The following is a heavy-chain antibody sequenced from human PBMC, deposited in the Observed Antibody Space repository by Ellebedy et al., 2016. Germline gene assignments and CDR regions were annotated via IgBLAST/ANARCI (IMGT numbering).Heavy chain of an antibody. CDR2: IDYSGIT. CDR1: GGSISTTGYY. CDR3: IFREGWYYGMDV. J-gene: IGHJ6*02. D-gene: IGHD3-3*01. V-gene: IGHV4-39*01. Sequence: SETLSLTCTVSGGSISTTGYYWGWIRQPPGKGLEWIGTIDYSGITYYNPSLKSRVTISIDTSKNQFSLKLSSVTAADTALYYCIFREGWYYGMDVWGQGTMVTVSS.